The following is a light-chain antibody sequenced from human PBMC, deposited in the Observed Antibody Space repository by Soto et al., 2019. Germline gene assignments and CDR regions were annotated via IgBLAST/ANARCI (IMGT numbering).Light chain of an antibody. CDR2: GAS. V-gene: IGKV3-20*01. CDR1: QRVSSSY. CDR3: QRYGSSPQFT. J-gene: IGKJ2*01. Sequence: EIVLTQSPGTLSLSPGERATLSCRASQRVSSSYLAWYQQKPGQAPRLLIYGASTRATGIPDRFSGSGSGTDFTLTSSRLEPEDFAVYFCQRYGSSPQFTFGQGKKV.